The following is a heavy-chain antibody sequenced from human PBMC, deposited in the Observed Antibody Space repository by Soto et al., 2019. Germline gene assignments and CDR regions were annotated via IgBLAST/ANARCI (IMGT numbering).Heavy chain of an antibody. Sequence: QVQLVQSGAEVKKPGASVKVSCKASGYTFTSYYMHWVRQAPGQGLEWMGIINPSGASTSYAQKYQGRVTMNRDTSTSTVYMELSSLRSEDTAVYYCARGAVYYGAGSYPNDYWGQGTLVTVAS. CDR1: GYTFTSYY. V-gene: IGHV1-46*03. CDR3: ARGAVYYGAGSYPNDY. D-gene: IGHD3-10*01. J-gene: IGHJ4*02. CDR2: INPSGAST.